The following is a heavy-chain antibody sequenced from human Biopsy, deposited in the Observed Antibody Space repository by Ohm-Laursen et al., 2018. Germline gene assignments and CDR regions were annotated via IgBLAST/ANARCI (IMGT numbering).Heavy chain of an antibody. CDR1: GFSFTGYY. D-gene: IGHD6-19*01. CDR2: ISPKSGDT. CDR3: ALQSVAQMKNFDY. V-gene: IGHV1-2*02. J-gene: IGHJ4*03. Sequence: SVKVSCKASGFSFTGYYIHWVRQVSGQGLEWMGWISPKSGDTNYAHKFQGNITMTRDTSMSTAYMEMSRLRCDDTAVYYCALQSVAQMKNFDYWGQGTTVTVSS.